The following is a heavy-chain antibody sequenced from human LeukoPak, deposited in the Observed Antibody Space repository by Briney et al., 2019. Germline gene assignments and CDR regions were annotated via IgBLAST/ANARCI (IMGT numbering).Heavy chain of an antibody. Sequence: PGGSXXLSCAASGFTVSNXYMSXVXQXXGXRLDWVSVIYSGGTTFYAESVKGRFTISRDDSKNTLYLQMNSLRVEDTAVYYCARDHGGAAAFWGQGTLVTVSS. CDR1: GFTVSNXY. D-gene: IGHD3-16*01. V-gene: IGHV3-66*01. J-gene: IGHJ4*02. CDR3: ARDHGGAAAF. CDR2: IYSGGTT.